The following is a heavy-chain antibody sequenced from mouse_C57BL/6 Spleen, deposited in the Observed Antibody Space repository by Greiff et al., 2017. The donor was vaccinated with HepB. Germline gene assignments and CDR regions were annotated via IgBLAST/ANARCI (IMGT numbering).Heavy chain of an antibody. D-gene: IGHD1-1*01. CDR2: ISSGSSTI. V-gene: IGHV5-17*01. Sequence: EVKVVESGGGLVKPGGSLKLSCAASGFTFSDYGMHWVRQAPEKGLEWVAYISSGSSTIYYADTVKGRFTISRDNAKNTLFLQMTSLRSEDTAMYYCARRYYYGSSGDYAMDYWGQGTSVTVSS. J-gene: IGHJ4*01. CDR1: GFTFSDYG. CDR3: ARRYYYGSSGDYAMDY.